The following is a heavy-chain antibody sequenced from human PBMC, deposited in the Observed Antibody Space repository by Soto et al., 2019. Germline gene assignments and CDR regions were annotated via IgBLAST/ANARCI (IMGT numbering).Heavy chain of an antibody. J-gene: IGHJ6*04. CDR1: GFTFSDYY. Sequence: PGGSLRLSCAASGFTFSDYYMSWIRQAPGKGLEWVSYIIISVSTLYYADSVKGRFTISRDNANNSLYLQMNSLRAEDTAVFYCARDQRYCSSTSCPMDVWGKGTTVTVSS. D-gene: IGHD2-2*01. CDR3: ARDQRYCSSTSCPMDV. V-gene: IGHV3-11*01. CDR2: IIISVSTL.